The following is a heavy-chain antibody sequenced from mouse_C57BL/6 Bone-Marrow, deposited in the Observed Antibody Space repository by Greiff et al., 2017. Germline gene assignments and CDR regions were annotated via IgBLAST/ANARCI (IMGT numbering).Heavy chain of an antibody. Sequence: VMLVESGAELVKPGASVKISCKVSGYAFSTYWMNWVKQRPGTGLEWIGQIYPGDGDTNYNGKFKGKATLTAAKSSSTAYMQLSSLTSEDSAVYFCARDWDYFDYLGQGTTLTGSS. J-gene: IGHJ2*01. CDR1: GYAFSTYW. CDR3: ARDWDYFDY. CDR2: IYPGDGDT. V-gene: IGHV1-80*01. D-gene: IGHD4-1*01.